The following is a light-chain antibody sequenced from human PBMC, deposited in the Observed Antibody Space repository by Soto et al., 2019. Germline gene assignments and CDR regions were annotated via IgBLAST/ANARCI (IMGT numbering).Light chain of an antibody. J-gene: IGLJ2*01. CDR1: SSDVGGYHY. CDR3: SSYAGSNTMV. Sequence: QSALTQPPSASGSPGQSVTISCTGPSSDVGGYHYVSWYQQHPGKAPKLMIYEVSKRPTGGPDGFSGSKSGNTASLTVSGLQAEDEADYYCSSYAGSNTMVFGGGTKATLL. CDR2: EVS. V-gene: IGLV2-8*01.